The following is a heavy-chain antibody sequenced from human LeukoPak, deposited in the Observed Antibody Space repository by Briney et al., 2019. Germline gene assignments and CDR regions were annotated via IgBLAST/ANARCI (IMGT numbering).Heavy chain of an antibody. J-gene: IGHJ4*02. CDR3: TSFYDFWSGRYQM. V-gene: IGHV3-15*01. D-gene: IGHD3-3*01. CDR1: GFTFSNAW. Sequence: GGSLRLSCAASGFTFSNAWMSWVRQAPGKGLEWVGRIKSKTDGGTTDYAAPVKGRFTISRDDSKNTLYLQMNSLKTEDTAVYYCTSFYDFWSGRYQMGGQGTLVTVSS. CDR2: IKSKTDGGTT.